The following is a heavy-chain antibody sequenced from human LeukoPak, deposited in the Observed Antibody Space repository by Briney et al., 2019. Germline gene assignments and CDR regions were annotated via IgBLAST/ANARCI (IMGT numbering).Heavy chain of an antibody. D-gene: IGHD3-10*01. CDR3: ATFPPYYYGSGSSPAY. J-gene: IGHJ4*02. V-gene: IGHV1-69*06. CDR1: GCTFSSYA. Sequence: ASVKVSCKASGCTFSSYAISWVRQAPGQGLEWMGGIIPICGTANYAQKFQGRVTITADKSTSTAYMELSSLRSEDTAVYYCATFPPYYYGSGSSPAYWGQGTLVTVSS. CDR2: IIPICGTA.